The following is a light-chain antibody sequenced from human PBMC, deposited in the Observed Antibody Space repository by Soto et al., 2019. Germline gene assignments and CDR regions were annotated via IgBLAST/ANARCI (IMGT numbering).Light chain of an antibody. CDR2: GAS. V-gene: IGKV3-15*01. CDR3: LHYFDRPPSVT. J-gene: IGKJ3*01. CDR1: RSVSSN. Sequence: ETVMTQSPGTLSASPGERATLSCRARRSVSSNLAWSQQKPGQAPRLLFDGASTRATGIPARFSGRGSGTDFTLTIGSLQSEDFALYYCLHYFDRPPSVTFGPGTKVDIK.